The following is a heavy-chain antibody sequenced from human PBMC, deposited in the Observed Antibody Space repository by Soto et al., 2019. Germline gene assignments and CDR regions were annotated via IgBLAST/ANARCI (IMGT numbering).Heavy chain of an antibody. J-gene: IGHJ4*02. CDR2: ISSSGSAI. D-gene: IGHD4-17*01. V-gene: IGHV3-48*01. Sequence: GGSLRLSCAASGFIFSSYSMNWVRQAPGKGLEWVSYISSSGSAISYADSVKGRFTISRDNANNSLYLQMNSLRAEDTAVYYCARANYGDYGIDYWGQGTLVTVSS. CDR1: GFIFSSYS. CDR3: ARANYGDYGIDY.